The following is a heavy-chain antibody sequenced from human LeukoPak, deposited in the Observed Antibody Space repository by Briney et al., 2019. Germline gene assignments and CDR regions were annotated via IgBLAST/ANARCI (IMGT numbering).Heavy chain of an antibody. J-gene: IGHJ3*02. CDR3: ARGGTAVIAPYAFDI. Sequence: SETLSLTCTVSGGPISSYYWSWIRQPPGKGLEWIGYIYYSGSTNCNPSVKSRVAMSVDTSKKQFSLKLSSLTAADTAVYYCARGGTAVIAPYAFDIWGQGTMVTVSS. CDR1: GGPISSYY. CDR2: IYYSGST. V-gene: IGHV4-59*01. D-gene: IGHD4-23*01.